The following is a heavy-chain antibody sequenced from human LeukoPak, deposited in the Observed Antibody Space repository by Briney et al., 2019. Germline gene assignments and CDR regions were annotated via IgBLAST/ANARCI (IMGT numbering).Heavy chain of an antibody. J-gene: IGHJ4*02. CDR2: ISYDGSTK. Sequence: PPGRSLRLSCAASGFTFSSYGMHWVRQAPGKGLEWVAVISYDGSTKYSADSVKGRFTISRDHSKSTLYLQMNSLRAEDTAVYYCARDSTDGVIPRELHPPFDYWGQGALVTVSS. D-gene: IGHD1-26*01. CDR3: ARDSTDGVIPRELHPPFDY. CDR1: GFTFSSYG. V-gene: IGHV3-30*03.